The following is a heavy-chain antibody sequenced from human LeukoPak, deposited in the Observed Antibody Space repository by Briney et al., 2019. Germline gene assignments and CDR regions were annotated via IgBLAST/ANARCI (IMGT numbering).Heavy chain of an antibody. J-gene: IGHJ4*02. CDR3: ARGGVPAALDY. CDR1: AFTFSNYW. D-gene: IGHD2-2*01. CDR2: INSDESST. V-gene: IGHV3-74*01. Sequence: GGTLRLSCTASAFTFSNYWMHWVRQAPGKGLVWVSHINSDESSTNYADSVKGRFTISRDNPKNTLYLQMNSLRADDTAVYYCARGGVPAALDYWGQGILVTVSS.